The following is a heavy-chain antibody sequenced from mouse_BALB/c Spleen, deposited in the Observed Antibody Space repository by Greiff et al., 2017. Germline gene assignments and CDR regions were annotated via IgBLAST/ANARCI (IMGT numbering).Heavy chain of an antibody. J-gene: IGHJ2*01. CDR3: ASSYDYDFDY. CDR2: ISSGSSTI. V-gene: IGHV5-17*02. D-gene: IGHD2-4*01. CDR1: GFTFSSFG. Sequence: DVKLVESGGGLVQPGGSRKLSCAASGFTFSSFGMHWVRQAPEKGLEWVAYISSGSSTIYYADTVKGRFTISRDNPKNTLFLQMTSLRSEDTAMYYCASSYDYDFDYWGQGTTLTVSS.